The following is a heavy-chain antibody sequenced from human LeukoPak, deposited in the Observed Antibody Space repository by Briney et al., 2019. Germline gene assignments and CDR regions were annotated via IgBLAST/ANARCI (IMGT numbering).Heavy chain of an antibody. J-gene: IGHJ5*02. D-gene: IGHD1-26*01. CDR2: IYYSGST. V-gene: IGHV4-59*01. CDR3: ARGGSYYLNGWFDP. Sequence: SETLSLTCTVSGGSISSYYWSWIRQPPGKGLEWIGYIYYSGSTNYNPSLKSRVTISVDTSKNQFSLELSSVTAADTAVYYCARGGSYYLNGWFDPWGQGTLVTVSS. CDR1: GGSISSYY.